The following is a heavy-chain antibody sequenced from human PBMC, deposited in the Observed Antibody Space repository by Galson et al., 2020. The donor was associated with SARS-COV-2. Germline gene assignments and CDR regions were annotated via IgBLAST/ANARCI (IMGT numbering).Heavy chain of an antibody. V-gene: IGHV3-72*01. CDR1: GFTFSDYY. CDR2: SRSKAHSYAT. Sequence: GESLKISCAASGFTFSDYYVDWIRQAPGKGLDWVGRSRSKAHSYATEYAASVKGRFTISRDDLKNSLYLQMNSLKTEDTAVYYCARLDDGTNGYSYDYWGQGTLVAVSS. D-gene: IGHD2-8*01. J-gene: IGHJ4*02. CDR3: ARLDDGTNGYSYDY.